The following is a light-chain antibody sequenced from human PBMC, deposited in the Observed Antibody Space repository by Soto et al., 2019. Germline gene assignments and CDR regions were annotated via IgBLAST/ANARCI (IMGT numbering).Light chain of an antibody. CDR1: QSISNW. CDR3: QQYKTYWT. V-gene: IGKV1-5*03. J-gene: IGKJ1*01. Sequence: DIQMTQSPSTLSASVGDRVTITCRASQSISNWLAWYQQKPGKAPKLLIYKASSLESGVPSRFSGSGSGTEFTLTISSLQPDDFATYYCQQYKTYWTFGPGTKWIS. CDR2: KAS.